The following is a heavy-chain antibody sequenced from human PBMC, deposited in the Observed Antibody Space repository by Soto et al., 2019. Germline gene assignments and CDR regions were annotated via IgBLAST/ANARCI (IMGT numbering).Heavy chain of an antibody. CDR3: ARCQAAAGQAASMDV. CDR1: GFTFSSYA. D-gene: IGHD6-13*01. V-gene: IGHV3-30-3*01. Sequence: GGSLRLSCAASGFTFSSYAMHWVRQAPGKGLEWVAVISYDGSNKYYADSVKGRFTISRDNSKNTLYLQMNSLRAEDTAVYYCARCQAAAGQAASMDVWGQGTTVTVSS. J-gene: IGHJ6*02. CDR2: ISYDGSNK.